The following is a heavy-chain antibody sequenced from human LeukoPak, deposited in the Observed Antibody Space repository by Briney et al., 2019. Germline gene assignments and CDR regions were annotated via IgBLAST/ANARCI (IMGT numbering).Heavy chain of an antibody. CDR3: ARGGWGSSYVWGSYRFDY. Sequence: SETLSLTCTVSGGSISSGGYYWSWIRQHPGKGLEWIGYIYYSGSTYYNPSLKSRVTISVDTSKNQFSLKLSSVTAADTAVYYCARGGWGSSYVWGSYRFDYWGQGTLVTVSS. CDR2: IYYSGST. D-gene: IGHD3-16*02. J-gene: IGHJ4*02. CDR1: GGSISSGGYY. V-gene: IGHV4-31*03.